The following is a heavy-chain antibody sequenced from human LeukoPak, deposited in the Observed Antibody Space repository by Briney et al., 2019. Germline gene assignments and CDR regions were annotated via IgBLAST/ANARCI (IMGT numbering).Heavy chain of an antibody. CDR2: ISYDGSNR. V-gene: IGHV3-30-3*01. J-gene: IGHJ4*02. CDR3: ARRTTVTTGTFDY. D-gene: IGHD4-17*01. Sequence: GSLRLSCAASGFTFSSNAMHWVRQAPGKGLEWVAVISYDGSNRYYADSVKGRFTISRDNSKNTLYLQMNSLRAEDTAVYYCARRTTVTTGTFDYWGQGTLVTVSS. CDR1: GFTFSSNA.